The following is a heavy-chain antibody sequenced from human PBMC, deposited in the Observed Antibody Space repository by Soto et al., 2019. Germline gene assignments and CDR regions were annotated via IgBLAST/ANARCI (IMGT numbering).Heavy chain of an antibody. J-gene: IGHJ6*04. CDR3: AKDRVYSTSPTRPYYYNGLDV. V-gene: IGHV3-23*01. CDR2: SSGRGGST. Sequence: GGALRLSCAASGFAFSSYAMSWVRQAPGKGVEWVSASSGRGGSTYYAGSVEGRFTISRVTSEDPLYLQMNGLRAEDTAVYYAAKDRVYSTSPTRPYYYNGLDVWRKRTTVTVSS. D-gene: IGHD4-4*01. CDR1: GFAFSSYA.